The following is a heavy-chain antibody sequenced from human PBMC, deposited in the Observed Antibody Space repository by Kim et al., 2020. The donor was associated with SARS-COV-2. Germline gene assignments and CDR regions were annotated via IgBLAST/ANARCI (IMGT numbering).Heavy chain of an antibody. CDR2: IYPGDSDT. J-gene: IGHJ6*03. Sequence: GSLKISCKGSGYSFTSYWIGWVRQMPGKGLEWMGIIYPGDSDTRYSPSFQGQVTISADKSISTAYLQWSSLKASDTAMYYCARQGDCSSTSCHTHYYYYMDVWGKGTTVTVSS. D-gene: IGHD2-2*02. CDR1: GYSFTSYW. CDR3: ARQGDCSSTSCHTHYYYYMDV. V-gene: IGHV5-51*01.